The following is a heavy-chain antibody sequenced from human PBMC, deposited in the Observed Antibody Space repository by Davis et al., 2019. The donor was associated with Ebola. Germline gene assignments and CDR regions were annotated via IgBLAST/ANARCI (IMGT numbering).Heavy chain of an antibody. Sequence: ASVKVSCKTSGYTFTDYAVHWVRQAPGQRLEWMGWVNTDNGDAKYSQKFQGRVTITRDTSATTAYMELNSLRSGDTALYYCARSPHYSDFWRDAFDIWGQGTMVTVSS. D-gene: IGHD3-3*01. J-gene: IGHJ3*02. CDR2: VNTDNGDA. CDR1: GYTFTDYA. CDR3: ARSPHYSDFWRDAFDI. V-gene: IGHV1-3*04.